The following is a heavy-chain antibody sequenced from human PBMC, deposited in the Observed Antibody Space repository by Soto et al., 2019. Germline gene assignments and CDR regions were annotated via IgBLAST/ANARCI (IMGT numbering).Heavy chain of an antibody. D-gene: IGHD2-15*01. CDR3: AEADYCSGGTYYPGTTDY. CDR2: ISAHNGNT. Sequence: QVQLVQSGAEVKKPGASVKVSCKASGYTFSGYGINWVRQAPGQGLEWVAWISAHNGNTKYAQKLQGRVTMTTDTATSTAYMELRSLRSDDTAVYYCAEADYCSGGTYYPGTTDYWSQGTLATVSS. V-gene: IGHV1-18*01. J-gene: IGHJ4*02. CDR1: GYTFSGYG.